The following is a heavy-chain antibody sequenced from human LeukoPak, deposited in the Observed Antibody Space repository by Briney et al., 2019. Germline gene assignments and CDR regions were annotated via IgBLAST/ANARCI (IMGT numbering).Heavy chain of an antibody. J-gene: IGHJ4*02. CDR2: ISGSGSNV. D-gene: IGHD3-16*02. CDR3: AKAWWLSYYFDY. Sequence: GASLRLSCTGSGFTFSTYAMNWVRQAPGKGLEWVSAISGSGSNVYYADSVKGRFTISRDNPKNTLYLQMNSLRVEDTAVYYCAKAWWLSYYFDYWGQGTLVTASP. CDR1: GFTFSTYA. V-gene: IGHV3-23*01.